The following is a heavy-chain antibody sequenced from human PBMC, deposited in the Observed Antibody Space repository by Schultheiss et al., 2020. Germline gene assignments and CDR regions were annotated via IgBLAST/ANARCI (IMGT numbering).Heavy chain of an antibody. CDR2: IYYSGST. J-gene: IGHJ4*02. D-gene: IGHD6-13*01. V-gene: IGHV4-31*03. Sequence: SETLSLTCTVSGGSISSGGYYWSWIRQHPGKGLEWIGYIYYSGSTYYNPSLKSRVTISVDTSKNQFSLKLSSVTAADTAVYYCARAGSWPYYFDYWGQGTLVTVS. CDR1: GGSISSGGYY. CDR3: ARAGSWPYYFDY.